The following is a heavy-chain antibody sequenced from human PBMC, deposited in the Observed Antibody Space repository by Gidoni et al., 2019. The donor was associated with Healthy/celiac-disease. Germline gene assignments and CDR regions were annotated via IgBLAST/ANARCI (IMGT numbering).Heavy chain of an antibody. CDR1: GFTFSSYA. V-gene: IGHV3-23*01. Sequence: EVQLLESGGGLVQPGGSLRLTCAAAGFTFSSYAMSWVRQAPGTGLEWVSAISGSGGSTYYADSVKGRFTISRDNSKNTLYLQMNSLRAEDTAVYYCAKELIRYSNYYDYWGQGTLVTVSS. D-gene: IGHD4-4*01. CDR3: AKELIRYSNYYDY. CDR2: ISGSGGST. J-gene: IGHJ4*02.